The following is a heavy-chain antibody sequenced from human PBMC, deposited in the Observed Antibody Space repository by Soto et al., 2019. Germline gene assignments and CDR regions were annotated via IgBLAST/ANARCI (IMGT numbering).Heavy chain of an antibody. J-gene: IGHJ6*02. CDR1: GYTFTSYG. D-gene: IGHD2-21*01. V-gene: IGHV1-18*01. CDR3: AGEGDVPYYYYGMDV. CDR2: ISGYNGKT. Sequence: ASVTVSCKASGYTFTSYGISWVRQAPGQGLEWMGWISGYNGKTNYAQKVQDRVTMTTDTSTSTVYMEVRSLRSGDTAVYYCAGEGDVPYYYYGMDVWGQGTTVTVSS.